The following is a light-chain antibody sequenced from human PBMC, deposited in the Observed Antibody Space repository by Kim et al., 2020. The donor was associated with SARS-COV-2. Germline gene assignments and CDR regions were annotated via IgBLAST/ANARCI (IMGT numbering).Light chain of an antibody. V-gene: IGLV3-1*01. CDR3: QAWDSTIYWV. J-gene: IGLJ3*02. Sequence: SYELTQPPSVSVSPGQTASITCSGDNLGNKSVSWYQQKPGQSPVLVIYQDTKRPSGIPERFSGSNSGSTATLTISGTQAMDEAAYYCQAWDSTIYWVFGGGTQLTVL. CDR2: QDT. CDR1: NLGNKS.